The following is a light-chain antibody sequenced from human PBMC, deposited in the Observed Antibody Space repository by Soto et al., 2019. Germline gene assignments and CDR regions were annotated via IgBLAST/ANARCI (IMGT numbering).Light chain of an antibody. CDR2: GAF. CDR1: QSVSYN. CDR3: QQYKNWPPLT. J-gene: IGKJ4*01. V-gene: IGKV3-15*01. Sequence: EIVMTQSPATLSVSPGETATLSCRASQSVSYNLAWYQQKPGQGPRLLIYGAFTRATGIPARLRGSGSGTDFTLTSSSMQSEDDAAYYCQQYKNWPPLTFGGGTKVEIK.